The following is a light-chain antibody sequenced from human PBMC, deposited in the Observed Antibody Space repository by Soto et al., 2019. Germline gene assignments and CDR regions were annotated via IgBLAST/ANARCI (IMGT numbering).Light chain of an antibody. CDR3: SSYTVSTPVV. J-gene: IGLJ2*01. Sequence: QSVLTQPASVSGSPGQSITISCTGTSSDVGGYNYVSWYQQHPGKAPRLMIYEVSNRPSGVSNRVSGSKSGNTASLTISGLQAEDEADYYCSSYTVSTPVVFGGGTKLTVL. CDR1: SSDVGGYNY. CDR2: EVS. V-gene: IGLV2-14*01.